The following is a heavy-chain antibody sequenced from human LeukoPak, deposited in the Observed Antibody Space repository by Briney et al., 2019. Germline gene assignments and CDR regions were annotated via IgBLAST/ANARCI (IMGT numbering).Heavy chain of an antibody. V-gene: IGHV1-18*01. Sequence: GASVTVSCKASGYTFTSYGISWVRQAPGQGLEWMGWISAYNGNTNYAQKLQGRVTMTTDTSTSTAYMELRSLRSDDTAVYYCARLAAIFGVVMEDYWGQGTLVTVSS. J-gene: IGHJ4*02. CDR1: GYTFTSYG. CDR3: ARLAAIFGVVMEDY. CDR2: ISAYNGNT. D-gene: IGHD3-3*01.